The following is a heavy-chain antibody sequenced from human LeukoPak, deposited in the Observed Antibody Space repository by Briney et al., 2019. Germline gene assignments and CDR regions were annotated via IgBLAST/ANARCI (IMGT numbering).Heavy chain of an antibody. J-gene: IGHJ4*02. D-gene: IGHD3-10*01. CDR2: IYYSGST. Sequence: SRTLSLTCTVSGGSISSGGYYWSWIRQHPGKGLEWIGYIYYSGSTYYNPSLKSRVTISVDTPKNQFSLKLSSVTAADTAVYYCAREIMVRGVIRSTYYYFDYWGQGTLVTVSS. CDR1: GGSISSGGYY. CDR3: AREIMVRGVIRSTYYYFDY. V-gene: IGHV4-31*03.